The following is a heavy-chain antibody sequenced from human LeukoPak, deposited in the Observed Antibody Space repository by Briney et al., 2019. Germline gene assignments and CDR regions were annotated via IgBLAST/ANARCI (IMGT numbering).Heavy chain of an antibody. Sequence: SVTVSCKASGGNFRNYGFHWVRQAPGQGLEGMGGMLPIFGTANYAQKFQGRVTITADESSNTASLDLSSLTSEDTAVYYCATDPNPYSSTSGYFDFWGQGTLVTVSS. J-gene: IGHJ4*02. CDR1: GGNFRNYG. CDR2: MLPIFGTA. V-gene: IGHV1-69*13. CDR3: ATDPNPYSSTSGYFDF. D-gene: IGHD6-13*01.